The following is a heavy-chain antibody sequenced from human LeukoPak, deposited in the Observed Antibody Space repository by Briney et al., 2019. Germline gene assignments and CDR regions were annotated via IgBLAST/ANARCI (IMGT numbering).Heavy chain of an antibody. D-gene: IGHD3-10*01. CDR2: ISGSGGST. CDR3: AETGFGSIPTNPFDP. J-gene: IGHJ5*02. Sequence: GGSLRLSCAASGFTFSSFPMTWVRQAPGKGLEWVSTISGSGGSTYYADSVKDRFTISRDNSKNTLYLQMNSLRAEDTAIYYCAETGFGSIPTNPFDPWGQGTLVTVSS. CDR1: GFTFSSFP. V-gene: IGHV3-23*01.